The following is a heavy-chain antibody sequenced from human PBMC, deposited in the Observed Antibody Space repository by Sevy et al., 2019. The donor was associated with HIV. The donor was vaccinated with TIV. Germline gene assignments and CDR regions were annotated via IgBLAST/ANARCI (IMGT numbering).Heavy chain of an antibody. V-gene: IGHV1-18*01. CDR2: ISAYNGNT. D-gene: IGHD2-15*01. CDR3: ARDRPIVVVVAATTIFDY. J-gene: IGHJ4*02. CDR1: GYTFTSYG. Sequence: ASVKVSCKASGYTFTSYGISWVRQAPGQGLEWMGWISAYNGNTNYAQKLQGRVTMTTDTSTSTACMELRSLRSDDTAVYYCARDRPIVVVVAATTIFDYWGQGTLVTVSS.